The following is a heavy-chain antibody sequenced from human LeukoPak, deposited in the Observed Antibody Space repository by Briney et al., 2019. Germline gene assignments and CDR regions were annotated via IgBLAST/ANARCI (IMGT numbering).Heavy chain of an antibody. D-gene: IGHD5-18*01. CDR2: INPNSGGT. CDR3: ARSRIQLWLGFGY. Sequence: ASVKVSGKASGYTFTGYYMHWVRQAPGQGLEWMRWINPNSGGTNYAQKFQSRVTITRDTSASTAYMELSSLRSEDTAVYYCARSRIQLWLGFGYWGQGTLVTVSS. J-gene: IGHJ4*02. CDR1: GYTFTGYY. V-gene: IGHV1-2*02.